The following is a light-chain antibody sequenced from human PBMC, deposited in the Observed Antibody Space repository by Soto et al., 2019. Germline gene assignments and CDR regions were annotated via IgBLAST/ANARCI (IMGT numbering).Light chain of an antibody. CDR2: WAS. Sequence: DIVMTQSPEYLAVSLGERANTNCKSSQNVLYSSNNRNLITWYQQKPVQTPKLPIYWASIRESVVPDRFSGSGSGRDFTLTISSLHAEDVAVYYCQQYYSPPRYTFGEGTRMEIK. CDR1: QNVLYSSNNRNL. J-gene: IGKJ2*01. CDR3: QQYYSPPRYT. V-gene: IGKV4-1*01.